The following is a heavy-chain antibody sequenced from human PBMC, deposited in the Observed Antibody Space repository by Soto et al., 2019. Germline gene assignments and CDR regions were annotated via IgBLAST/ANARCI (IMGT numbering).Heavy chain of an antibody. CDR3: ARQHNDLWTDSPDFDY. J-gene: IGHJ4*02. CDR2: ISAFNYKA. D-gene: IGHD3-9*01. CDR1: GYNYNNYG. V-gene: IGHV1-18*04. Sequence: QFQLVQSGGEGKKPGASVKVSCKASGYNYNNYGVTWVLQAPGQGLAWMGWISAFNYKANYAPNIQDRVTMTIDTSTNTANMEMMSLRPDDTAVYYCARQHNDLWTDSPDFDYWGQGPLVTVSA.